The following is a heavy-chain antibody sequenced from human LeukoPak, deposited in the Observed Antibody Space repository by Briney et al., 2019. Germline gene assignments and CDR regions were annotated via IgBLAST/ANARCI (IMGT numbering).Heavy chain of an antibody. CDR2: ISGSGGST. J-gene: IGHJ3*02. CDR1: GFTFSSYA. Sequence: PGGSLRLSCAASGFTFSSYAMSWVRQAPGKGLEWVSGISGSGGSTYYADSVKGRFTISRDNSKNTLFLQMNSLRAEDTAVFYCAKDSTFWGYEDAFDIWGQGTMVTVSS. CDR3: AKDSTFWGYEDAFDI. D-gene: IGHD3-16*01. V-gene: IGHV3-23*01.